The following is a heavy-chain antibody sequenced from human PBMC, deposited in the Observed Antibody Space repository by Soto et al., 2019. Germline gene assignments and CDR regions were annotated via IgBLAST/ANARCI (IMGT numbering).Heavy chain of an antibody. V-gene: IGHV4-34*01. CDR1: GGSFSGYY. D-gene: IGHD6-13*01. Sequence: QVQLQQWGAGLLKPSETLSLTCAVYGGSFSGYYWSWIRQPPGKGLEWIGEINHSGSTNYNPSLKSRVTISVDTSKNQFSLKLSSVTAADTAVYYCARAGYSSSWYPGSYYYYGMDVWGQGTTVTVSS. CDR3: ARAGYSSSWYPGSYYYYGMDV. J-gene: IGHJ6*02. CDR2: INHSGST.